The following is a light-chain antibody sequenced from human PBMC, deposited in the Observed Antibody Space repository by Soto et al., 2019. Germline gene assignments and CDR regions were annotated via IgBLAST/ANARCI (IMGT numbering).Light chain of an antibody. V-gene: IGLV1-40*01. Sequence: QSVLTQPPSVSGAPGQMVTISCSWSSSNVGAASDVYWYQQVPGTAHRLLISVNNKRPSGVPDRFSGSKSGTSASLAIPGLRPEDEADYYCQSYDDTLSGSWVFGTGTKVTVL. CDR3: QSYDDTLSGSWV. CDR2: VNN. CDR1: SSNVGAASD. J-gene: IGLJ1*01.